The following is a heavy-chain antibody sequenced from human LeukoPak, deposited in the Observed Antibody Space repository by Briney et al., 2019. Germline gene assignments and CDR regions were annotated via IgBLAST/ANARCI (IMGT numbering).Heavy chain of an antibody. J-gene: IGHJ4*02. V-gene: IGHV3-23*01. D-gene: IGHD6-19*01. CDR1: GFTFSSYG. CDR2: MSGGGGIT. CDR3: AKDTAVGGSPYYFEY. Sequence: GGSLRLSCAASGFTFSSYGMSWVRQAPGKVLGWVSAMSGGGGITYYADSVKGRFTISRDNSKNTLYLQMNSLRAEDTAVYYCAKDTAVGGSPYYFEYWGQGTLVTVSS.